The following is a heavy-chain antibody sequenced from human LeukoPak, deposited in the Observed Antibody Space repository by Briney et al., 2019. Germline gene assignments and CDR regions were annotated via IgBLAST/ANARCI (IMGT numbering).Heavy chain of an antibody. J-gene: IGHJ5*02. D-gene: IGHD3-22*01. Sequence: GASVKVSCKASGYTFTSYGISWVRQAPGQGLEWMGWISAYNGNTNYAQKLQGRVTMTTDTSTSAAYMELRSLRSDDTAVYYCATAAFQLLYDSSGYYLGTWGQGTLVTVSS. V-gene: IGHV1-18*01. CDR3: ATAAFQLLYDSSGYYLGT. CDR1: GYTFTSYG. CDR2: ISAYNGNT.